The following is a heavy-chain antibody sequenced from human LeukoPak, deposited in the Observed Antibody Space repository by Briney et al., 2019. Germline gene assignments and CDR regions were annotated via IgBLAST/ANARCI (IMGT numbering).Heavy chain of an antibody. J-gene: IGHJ6*03. CDR3: ASSWDYMDV. Sequence: GGSLRLSCAASGFTFSSYWMSWVRQAPGKGREWVANIKQDGSEKYYVDSVKGRFTISRDKAKNSLYLEMNSLRAQDTAVYYCASSWDYMDVWGKGTTVTISS. V-gene: IGHV3-7*01. CDR2: IKQDGSEK. D-gene: IGHD3-16*01. CDR1: GFTFSSYW.